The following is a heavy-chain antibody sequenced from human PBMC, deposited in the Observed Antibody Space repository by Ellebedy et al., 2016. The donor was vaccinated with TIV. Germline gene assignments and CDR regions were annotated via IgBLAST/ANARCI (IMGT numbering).Heavy chain of an antibody. Sequence: PGGSLRLSCEASGLSISTTRMNWVRQAAGKGLEWVSAIGSQLHNLNYADSVGGRFTIARDNAQNSLSLQMDSLRAEDTAVYYCATDQGEGGLPSFFDVWGQGTLVTVSA. V-gene: IGHV3-21*01. J-gene: IGHJ4*02. CDR1: GLSISTTR. CDR3: ATDQGEGGLPSFFDV. D-gene: IGHD3-16*01. CDR2: IGSQLHNL.